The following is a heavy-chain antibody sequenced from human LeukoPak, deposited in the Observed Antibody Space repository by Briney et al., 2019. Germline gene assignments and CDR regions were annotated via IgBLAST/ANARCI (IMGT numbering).Heavy chain of an antibody. J-gene: IGHJ4*02. CDR3: ARPRTYYDFWRGYPPFDY. V-gene: IGHV1-69*13. CDR1: GGTFSNYA. Sequence: SVKVSCKASGGTFSNYAISWVRQAPGQGLECMGGIITNFGTTNYAQKYQGRVTITADESTSTVYMELSSLRSEDTAVYYCARPRTYYDFWRGYPPFDYWGQGTLVTVSS. CDR2: IITNFGTT. D-gene: IGHD3-3*01.